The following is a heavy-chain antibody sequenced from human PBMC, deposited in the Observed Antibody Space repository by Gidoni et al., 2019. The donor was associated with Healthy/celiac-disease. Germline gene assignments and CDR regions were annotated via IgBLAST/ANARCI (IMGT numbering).Heavy chain of an antibody. D-gene: IGHD3-16*02. Sequence: QVQLVQSGAEVKKPGASVSVSCLPSGYTFTRHGISWVRQAPGQGLEWMGWISAYNGNTNKAQKLQGRVTMTTDTSTSTAYMELRSLRSDDTAVYYCARVTPIWGSYLRDFDYWGQGTLVTVSS. CDR1: GYTFTRHG. CDR3: ARVTPIWGSYLRDFDY. J-gene: IGHJ4*02. V-gene: IGHV1-18*01. CDR2: ISAYNGNT.